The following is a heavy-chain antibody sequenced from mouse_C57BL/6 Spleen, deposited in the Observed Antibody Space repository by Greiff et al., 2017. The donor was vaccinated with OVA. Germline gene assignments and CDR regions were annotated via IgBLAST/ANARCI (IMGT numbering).Heavy chain of an antibody. CDR1: GYTFTDYE. CDR2: IDPETGGT. Sequence: VQLVESGAELVRPGASVTLSCKASGYTFTDYEMHWVKQTPVHGLEWIGAIDPETGGTAYNQKFKGKAILTADKSSSTAYMELLSLTSEDSAVYYCTRNPITTVVATPYYYAMDYWGQGTSVTVSS. D-gene: IGHD1-1*01. J-gene: IGHJ4*01. V-gene: IGHV1-15*01. CDR3: TRNPITTVVATPYYYAMDY.